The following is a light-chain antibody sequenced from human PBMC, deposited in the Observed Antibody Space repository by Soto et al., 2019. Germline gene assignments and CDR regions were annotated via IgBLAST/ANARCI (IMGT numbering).Light chain of an antibody. Sequence: EIVLTQTPGTLSLSPGERVILSCRASQSVSSGYVAWYQQKPGQAPSLLIYDASSRATGIPDRFSGSGSGTGFTLTIRRLEPEDFAVYYCKQYGNSPITFGQGTRLEI. CDR3: KQYGNSPIT. J-gene: IGKJ5*01. V-gene: IGKV3-20*01. CDR2: DAS. CDR1: QSVSSGY.